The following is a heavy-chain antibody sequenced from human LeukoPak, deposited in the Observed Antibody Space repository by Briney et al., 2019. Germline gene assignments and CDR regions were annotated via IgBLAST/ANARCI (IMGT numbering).Heavy chain of an antibody. J-gene: IGHJ5*02. D-gene: IGHD4-11*01. CDR3: ARQSADYNSQVPHKWFDP. V-gene: IGHV4-59*11. Sequence: PSETLSLTCTVSGHSITTHYWTWIRRPPGRAPEWIGYIHHSGGANSNPSLKTRVTMSVDASKNQFSLRLTSVTAAATATYFCARQSADYNSQVPHKWFDPWGPGILVTVSS. CDR1: GHSITTHY. CDR2: IHHSGGA.